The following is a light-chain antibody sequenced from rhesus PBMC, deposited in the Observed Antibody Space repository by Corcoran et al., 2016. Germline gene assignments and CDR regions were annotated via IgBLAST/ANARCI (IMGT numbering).Light chain of an antibody. J-gene: IGKJ1*01. Sequence: DIQMTQSPSSLSASVGDTVTITCRASQDIQNYLAWYQQRPGKAPKSLVDSASNLAGGVPSRFSGSGSGTDFTLTINSLQPEDFATYYCQQHNTYPTFGQGTKVEIK. CDR2: SAS. CDR1: QDIQNY. V-gene: IGKV1S14*01. CDR3: QQHNTYPT.